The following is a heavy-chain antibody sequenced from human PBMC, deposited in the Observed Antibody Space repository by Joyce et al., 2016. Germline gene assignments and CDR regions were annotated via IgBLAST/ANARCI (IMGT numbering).Heavy chain of an antibody. CDR1: GFTFSSYP. Sequence: QVQLVESGGGVVQPGRSLRLSCAASGFTFSSYPMHWVRQAPGKGLEWGALISYDGSDKYYADSVKGRFTISRDNSKNTVYLQMNNLRAEDTAVFYCARDRFATTTGRLDYWGQGTLVTVSS. V-gene: IGHV3-30*04. CDR3: ARDRFATTTGRLDY. CDR2: ISYDGSDK. D-gene: IGHD1-26*01. J-gene: IGHJ4*02.